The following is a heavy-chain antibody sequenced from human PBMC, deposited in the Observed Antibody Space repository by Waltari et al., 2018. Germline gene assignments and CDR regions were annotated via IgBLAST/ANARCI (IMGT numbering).Heavy chain of an antibody. CDR3: ARRWELLMYFDY. Sequence: VQLVQSGAEVKKPGASVKVSCKASGYTFTGYYMHWVRKAPGQGLEWMGWINPNRCGTNYAQKFQGRGTSTRDTSASTAYMELSSLRSEDTAVYYCARRWELLMYFDYWGQGTLVTVSS. CDR2: INPNRCGT. CDR1: GYTFTGYY. V-gene: IGHV1-2*01. D-gene: IGHD1-26*01. J-gene: IGHJ4*02.